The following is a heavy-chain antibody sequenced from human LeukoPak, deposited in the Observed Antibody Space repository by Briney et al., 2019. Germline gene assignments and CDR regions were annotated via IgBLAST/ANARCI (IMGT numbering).Heavy chain of an antibody. V-gene: IGHV3-30*03. D-gene: IGHD1-26*01. CDR2: ISYDGSNK. Sequence: PGGSLRLSCAASGFTFSSYGMHWVRQAPGKGLEWVAVISYDGSNKYYADSVKGRFTISRDNSKNTLYLQMNSLRAEDTAVYYCASDSGSYYSHYYFDYWGQGTLVTVSS. J-gene: IGHJ4*02. CDR3: ASDSGSYYSHYYFDY. CDR1: GFTFSSYG.